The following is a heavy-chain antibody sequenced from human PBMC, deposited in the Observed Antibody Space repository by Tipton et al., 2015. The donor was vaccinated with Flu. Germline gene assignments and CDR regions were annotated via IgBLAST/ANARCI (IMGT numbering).Heavy chain of an antibody. V-gene: IGHV5-51*01. CDR2: IYPGDSDT. Sequence: QLVQSGAEVKKPGESLKISCKGSGYSFTSYWIGWVRQMPGKGLEWMGIIYPGDSDTRYSPSFQGQVTISADKSISTAYLQWSSLKASDTAMYSCARHNPNWNDYAISTDYWGQGTLVTVSS. J-gene: IGHJ4*02. CDR3: ARHNPNWNDYAISTDY. CDR1: GYSFTSYW. D-gene: IGHD1-1*01.